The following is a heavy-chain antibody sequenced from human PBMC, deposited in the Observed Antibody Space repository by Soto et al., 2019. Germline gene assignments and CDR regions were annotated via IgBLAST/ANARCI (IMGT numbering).Heavy chain of an antibody. CDR1: GGSISSGGYS. D-gene: IGHD3-10*01. Sequence: SETLSLTCAVSGGSISSGGYSWGWIRQPPVKGLEWIGYIYHSGSTYYNPSLKSRVTISVDRSKNQFSLKLSSVTAADTAVYYCAKVNYYGSGSYPPWGQGTLVTVSS. CDR2: IYHSGST. V-gene: IGHV4-30-2*01. CDR3: AKVNYYGSGSYPP. J-gene: IGHJ5*02.